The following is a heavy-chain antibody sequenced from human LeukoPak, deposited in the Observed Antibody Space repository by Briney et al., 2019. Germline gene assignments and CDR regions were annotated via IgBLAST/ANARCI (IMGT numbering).Heavy chain of an antibody. D-gene: IGHD3-10*01. CDR3: ARTPQGTTMVRGVIANYYYYYYMDV. CDR2: IYYSGST. Sequence: PSETLSLTCTVSGGTISSYYWSWIRQPPGKGLEWIGYIYYSGSTNYNPSLKSRVIISVDTSKNQFSLKLSSVTAADTAVYYCARTPQGTTMVRGVIANYYYYYYMDVWGKGTTVTVSS. V-gene: IGHV4-59*01. J-gene: IGHJ6*03. CDR1: GGTISSYY.